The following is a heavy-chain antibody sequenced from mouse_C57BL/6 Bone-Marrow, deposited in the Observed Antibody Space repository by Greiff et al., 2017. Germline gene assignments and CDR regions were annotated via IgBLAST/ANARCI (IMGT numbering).Heavy chain of an antibody. D-gene: IGHD2-4*01. Sequence: LQESGAELVRPGASVKMSCKASGYTFTSYNMHWVKQTPRQGLEWIGAIYPGNGDTSYNQKFKGKATLTVDKSSSTAYMQLSSLTSEDSAVYFCARLGLYYDYPRPFDYWGQGTTLTVSS. J-gene: IGHJ2*01. CDR2: IYPGNGDT. CDR3: ARLGLYYDYPRPFDY. V-gene: IGHV1-12*01. CDR1: GYTFTSYN.